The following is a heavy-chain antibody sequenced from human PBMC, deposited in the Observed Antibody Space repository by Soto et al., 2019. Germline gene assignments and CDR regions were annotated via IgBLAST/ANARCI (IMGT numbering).Heavy chain of an antibody. V-gene: IGHV3-23*01. J-gene: IGHJ5*02. D-gene: IGHD1-26*01. CDR1: GFTFSSYG. Sequence: GGSLRLSCAASGFTFSSYGMHWVRQAPGKGLEWVSVISGSGDITYYTDSVKGRFTISRDNSKNTVHVQMNSLRAEDTAVYFCAKDRTNGIVDAWGQGTPVTVSS. CDR2: ISGSGDIT. CDR3: AKDRTNGIVDA.